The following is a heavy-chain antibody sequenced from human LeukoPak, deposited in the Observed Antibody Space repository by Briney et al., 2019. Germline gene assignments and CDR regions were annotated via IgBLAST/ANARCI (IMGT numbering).Heavy chain of an antibody. D-gene: IGHD7-27*01. V-gene: IGHV3-7*01. CDR1: GFTFSSHW. J-gene: IGHJ3*01. CDR3: ARDYSDNSNWGDACDV. Sequence: GGSLRLSCAASGFTFSSHWMSWVRQAPGKGLEWVANIKHDGSEKYYVDSVKGRFTISRDNAENSLYLQMNSLSAEDAAVYYCARDYSDNSNWGDACDVWGQGTMVTVSS. CDR2: IKHDGSEK.